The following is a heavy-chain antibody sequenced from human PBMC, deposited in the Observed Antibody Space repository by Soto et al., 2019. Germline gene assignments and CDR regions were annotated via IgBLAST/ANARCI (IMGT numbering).Heavy chain of an antibody. D-gene: IGHD2-15*01. J-gene: IGHJ4*02. CDR2: ISGSGGST. CDR1: GFTFSSYA. CDR3: ATLVVVVAAEPLFDY. V-gene: IGHV3-23*01. Sequence: GGSLRLSCAASGFTFSSYAMSWVRQAPGKGLEWVSAISGSGGSTYYADSVKGRFTISRDNSKNTLYLQMNSLRAEDTAVYYCATLVVVVAAEPLFDYWGQGTLVTVSS.